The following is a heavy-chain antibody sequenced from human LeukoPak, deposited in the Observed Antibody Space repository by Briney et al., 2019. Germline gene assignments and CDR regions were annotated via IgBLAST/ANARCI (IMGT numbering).Heavy chain of an antibody. CDR1: GYTFTTYA. J-gene: IGHJ4*02. CDR2: INTNTGNP. Sequence: ASVKVSCKASGYTFTTYAMNWVRQAPGQGLEWMGWINTNTGNPTYAQGLTGRFVLSLDTSVSTTYLQISSLKAEDTAVYYCAREVAPGGFDYWGQGTLVTVSS. CDR3: AREVAPGGFDY. V-gene: IGHV7-4-1*02. D-gene: IGHD3-10*01.